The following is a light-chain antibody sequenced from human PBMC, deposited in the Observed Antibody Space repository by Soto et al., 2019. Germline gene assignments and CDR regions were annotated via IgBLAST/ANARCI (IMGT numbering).Light chain of an antibody. J-gene: IGKJ1*01. CDR1: QSISSW. CDR2: KAS. V-gene: IGKV1-5*03. CDR3: QHYNTYPWT. Sequence: DIQLTQSPSTLSASVGERVTVTCRASQSISSWLAWYQQKAGKAPKLLIYKASALESGVPSRFSGSGSGTEFTLIISSLEPEDVATYYCQHYNTYPWTFGQGTKVDIK.